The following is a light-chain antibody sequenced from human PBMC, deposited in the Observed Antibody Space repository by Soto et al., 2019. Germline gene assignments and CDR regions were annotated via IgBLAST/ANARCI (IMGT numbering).Light chain of an antibody. V-gene: IGLV2-11*01. J-gene: IGLJ1*01. CDR1: SSDVGGYNY. CDR2: DAS. CDR3: CSYAGSDTNV. Sequence: QSVLTQPRSVSGSPGQSVTISCTGTSSDVGGYNYVSWYQQHPGKAPKPMIYDASKRHSGVPDRFSGSKSGNTASLTISGLQAEDEDDYYCCSYAGSDTNVFGTGTKVTVL.